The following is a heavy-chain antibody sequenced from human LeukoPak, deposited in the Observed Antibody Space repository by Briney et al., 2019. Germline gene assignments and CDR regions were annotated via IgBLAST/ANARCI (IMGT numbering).Heavy chain of an antibody. CDR2: IWNDGSNK. V-gene: IGHV3-33*01. CDR3: ARASGPFDY. J-gene: IGHJ4*02. CDR1: GFMFSVYG. Sequence: GGSLRVSCVASGFMFSVYGMHWVRQAPGKGLEWVAVIWNDGSNKYYADSVKGRFTISRDNSKNTLYLQMNSLRAEDTAVYSCARASGPFDYWGQGTLVTVSS. D-gene: IGHD3-10*01.